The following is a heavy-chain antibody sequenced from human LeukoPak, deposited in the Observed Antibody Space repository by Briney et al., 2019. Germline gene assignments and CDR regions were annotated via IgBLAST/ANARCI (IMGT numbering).Heavy chain of an antibody. D-gene: IGHD4-23*01. CDR2: FDPEDGET. V-gene: IGHV1-24*01. CDR1: GYTLTELS. J-gene: IGHJ3*02. Sequence: ASVKVSCKVSGYTLTELSMHWVRQAPGKGLEWMGRFDPEDGETIYAQKFQGRVTMTEDTSTDTACMELSSLRSEDTAMYYCARDLPDFSLRISSGGFDIWGQGTMVTVSS. CDR3: ARDLPDFSLRISSGGFDI.